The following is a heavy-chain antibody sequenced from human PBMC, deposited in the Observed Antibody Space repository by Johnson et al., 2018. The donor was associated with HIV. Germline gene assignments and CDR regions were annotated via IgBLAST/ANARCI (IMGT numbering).Heavy chain of an antibody. CDR3: AKVAAAAGTRDTLDI. V-gene: IGHV3-NL1*01. CDR2: INSDGSST. CDR1: GFTFSSYA. D-gene: IGHD6-13*01. J-gene: IGHJ3*02. Sequence: QVQLVESGGGVVQPGRSLRLSCAASGFTFSSYAMHWVRQAPGKGLVWVSRINSDGSSTYYADSVRGRFTISRDTSENTLYMEMNNLRTEDTAVYYCAKVAAAAGTRDTLDIWGQGTMVTVSS.